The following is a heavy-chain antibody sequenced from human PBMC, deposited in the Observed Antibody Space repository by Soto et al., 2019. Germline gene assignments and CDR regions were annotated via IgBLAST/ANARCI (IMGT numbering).Heavy chain of an antibody. CDR3: ARLWLAAAGTDFDY. V-gene: IGHV4-39*01. D-gene: IGHD6-13*01. CDR2: IYYSGST. Sequence: QLLESGPGLVAPSETLSLTCTVSGGSISSDSYYWGWIRQPPGKGLEWIGSIYYSGSTYYNPSLKSRVTISVDTSKNQFSLKLTSVTAADTAVYYCARLWLAAAGTDFDYWGQGTLVTVSS. CDR1: GGSISSDSYY. J-gene: IGHJ4*02.